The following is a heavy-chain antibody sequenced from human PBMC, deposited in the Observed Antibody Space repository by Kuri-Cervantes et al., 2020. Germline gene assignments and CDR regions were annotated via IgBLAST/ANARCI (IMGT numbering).Heavy chain of an antibody. Sequence: GGSLRLSCAASGFTFNSYSMNWVRQAPGKGLKWVSYISSSSSTIYYADSVKGRFTISRDNAKNSLYLQMNSLRDEDTAVYYCARERLAVAGLHGWFDPWGQGTLVTVSS. J-gene: IGHJ5*02. D-gene: IGHD6-19*01. CDR3: ARERLAVAGLHGWFDP. V-gene: IGHV3-48*02. CDR2: ISSSSSTI. CDR1: GFTFNSYS.